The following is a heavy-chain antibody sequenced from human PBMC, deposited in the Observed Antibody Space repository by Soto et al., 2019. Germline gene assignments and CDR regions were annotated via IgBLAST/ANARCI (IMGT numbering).Heavy chain of an antibody. V-gene: IGHV1-69*02. CDR1: GGTFSSYT. CDR2: IIPILGIA. CDR3: ARHASSGWYRRAL. D-gene: IGHD6-19*01. Sequence: QVQLVQSGAEVKKPGSSVKVSCKASGGTFSSYTISWVRQDPGQGLEWMGRIIPILGIANYAQKLQVRVTITAYKSTSTAYMELSSLRSEDTAVYYCARHASSGWYRRALWGQGPLVTLSS. J-gene: IGHJ4*02.